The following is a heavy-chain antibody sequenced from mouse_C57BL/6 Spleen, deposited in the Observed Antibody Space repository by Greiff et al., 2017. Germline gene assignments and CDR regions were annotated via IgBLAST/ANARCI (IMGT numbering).Heavy chain of an antibody. CDR2: IYPGSGNT. D-gene: IGHD1-1*01. J-gene: IGHJ3*01. CDR1: GYTFTDYY. CDR3: AREVGYYYGSSYGFAY. V-gene: IGHV1-84*01. Sequence: QVQLQQSGPELVKPGASVKISCKASGYTFTDYYINWVKQRPGQGLEWIGWIYPGSGNTKYNEKFKGKATLTVDTSSSTAYMQLSSLTSEDSAVYFCAREVGYYYGSSYGFAYWGQGTLVTVSA.